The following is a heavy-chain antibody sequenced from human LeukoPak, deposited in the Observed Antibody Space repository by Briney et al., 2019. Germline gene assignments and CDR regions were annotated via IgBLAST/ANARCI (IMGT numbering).Heavy chain of an antibody. J-gene: IGHJ4*02. Sequence: GGSLRLSCAASGFTFSSYAMHWVRQAPGKGLEWVAVISYDGSNKYYADSVKGRFTISRDNSKNTLYLQMNSLRAEDTAVYYCARARGVRALSSYFDYWGQGTLVTVSS. CDR3: ARARGVRALSSYFDY. D-gene: IGHD3-10*01. V-gene: IGHV3-30*04. CDR2: ISYDGSNK. CDR1: GFTFSSYA.